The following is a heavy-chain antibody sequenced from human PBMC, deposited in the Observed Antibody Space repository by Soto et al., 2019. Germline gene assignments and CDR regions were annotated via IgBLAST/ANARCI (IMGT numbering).Heavy chain of an antibody. D-gene: IGHD6-13*01. V-gene: IGHV3-48*03. Sequence: EVQLVESGGGLVQPGGSLRLSCTASGFAFSSYEMNWVRQAPGKGPEWVSYISSSSATIHYVDSVKGRFTISRDNAKNSVYLPMNSLRAEDSAIYYCARAAEIMTRVFHGMDVWGQGTTVTVSS. CDR2: ISSSSATI. CDR1: GFAFSSYE. J-gene: IGHJ6*02. CDR3: ARAAEIMTRVFHGMDV.